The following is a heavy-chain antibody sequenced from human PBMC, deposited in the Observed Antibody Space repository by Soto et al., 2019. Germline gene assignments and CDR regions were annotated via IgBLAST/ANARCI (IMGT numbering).Heavy chain of an antibody. CDR3: AREGHYYDSSGPLGFFDY. J-gene: IGHJ4*02. V-gene: IGHV4-31*03. Sequence: SETLSLTCTVSGGSISSGGYYWSWIRQHPGKGLEWIGYIYYSGSTYYNPSLKSRVTISVDTSKNQFSLKLSSVTAADTAVYYCAREGHYYDSSGPLGFFDYWGQGTLVTVSS. CDR1: GGSISSGGYY. CDR2: IYYSGST. D-gene: IGHD3-22*01.